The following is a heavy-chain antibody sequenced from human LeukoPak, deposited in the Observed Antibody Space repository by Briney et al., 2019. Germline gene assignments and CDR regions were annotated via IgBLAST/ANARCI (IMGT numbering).Heavy chain of an antibody. V-gene: IGHV4-30-4*07. CDR3: ARGRVRGPGWFDP. Sequence: KPSQTLSLTCAVSGGSISSGVYSWSWIRQPPGKGLEWIGYFYYSGRTYYNPSLNSRVTISVDTSKNQFSLKLNSVTAADTAVYHCARGRVRGPGWFDPWGQGTLVTVSS. D-gene: IGHD3-10*01. CDR1: GGSISSGVYS. J-gene: IGHJ5*02. CDR2: FYYSGRT.